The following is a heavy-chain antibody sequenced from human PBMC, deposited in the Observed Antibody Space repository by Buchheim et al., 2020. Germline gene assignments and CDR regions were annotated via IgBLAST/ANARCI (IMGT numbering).Heavy chain of an antibody. CDR2: ISGSGGST. V-gene: IGHV3-23*01. D-gene: IGHD3-3*01. Sequence: EVQLLESGGGLVQPGGSLRLSCAASGFTFSSYAMSWVRQAPGKGLEWVSAISGSGGSTYYADSVKGRFTISRDNSKNTLYLQMNSLRAEDTAVYYCATEELLGGGLRFLEWLWDYYYGMDVWGQGTT. CDR1: GFTFSSYA. J-gene: IGHJ6*02. CDR3: ATEELLGGGLRFLEWLWDYYYGMDV.